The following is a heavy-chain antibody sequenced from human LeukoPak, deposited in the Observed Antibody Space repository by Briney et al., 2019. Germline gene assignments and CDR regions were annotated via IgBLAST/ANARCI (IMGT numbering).Heavy chain of an antibody. CDR3: ARGGPFSGIAARQGREGYFDY. CDR1: GGSFSGYY. V-gene: IGHV4-34*01. CDR2: INHSGST. J-gene: IGHJ4*02. Sequence: PSETLSLTCAVYGGSFSGYYWSWIRQPPGKGLEWIGEINHSGSTNYNPSLKSRVTISVDTSKNQFSLKLSSVTAVDTAVYYCARGGPFSGIAARQGREGYFDYWGQGTLVTVSS. D-gene: IGHD6-6*01.